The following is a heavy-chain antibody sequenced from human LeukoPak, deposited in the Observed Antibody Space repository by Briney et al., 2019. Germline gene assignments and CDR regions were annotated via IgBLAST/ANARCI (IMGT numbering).Heavy chain of an antibody. V-gene: IGHV3-21*01. Sequence: GGSLRLSCAASGFTFSSYSMNWVRQAPGKGLEWVSSISSSSSYIYYADSVKGRFTISRDNAKNSLYLQMNSLRAEDTAVYYCARDKSGYSYGYYLDYWGQGTLVTVSS. J-gene: IGHJ4*02. CDR3: ARDKSGYSYGYYLDY. CDR2: ISSSSSYI. CDR1: GFTFSSYS. D-gene: IGHD5-18*01.